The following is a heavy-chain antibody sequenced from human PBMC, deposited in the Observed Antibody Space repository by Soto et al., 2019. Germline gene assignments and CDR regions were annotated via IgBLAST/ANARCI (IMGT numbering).Heavy chain of an antibody. CDR3: ATTASGTNYFDH. J-gene: IGHJ4*02. Sequence: QVQLVQSGTEARKPGASVKVSCRASGYIFTGYAIQWVRQAPGQRLEWMGWIAAGNGNTRYSQKFQDRVTISRDISASTAYMDLTSLRSEDTAIYYCATTASGTNYFDHWGQGTLVTVYS. V-gene: IGHV1-3*01. CDR2: IAAGNGNT. D-gene: IGHD4-4*01. CDR1: GYIFTGYA.